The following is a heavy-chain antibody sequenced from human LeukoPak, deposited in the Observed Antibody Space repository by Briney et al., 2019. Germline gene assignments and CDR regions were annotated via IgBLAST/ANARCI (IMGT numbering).Heavy chain of an antibody. J-gene: IGHJ4*02. CDR2: IDPSDSYT. CDR3: ARPLSGGSGLPNF. CDR1: GYRFTSYW. V-gene: IGHV5-10-1*01. D-gene: IGHD6-19*01. Sequence: GESLKISCKGSGYRFTSYWITWVRQLPGKGLEWMGRIDPSDSYTNYSPSFQGHVTISTDKSISTAYLQWSSLKAEDTAMYYCARPLSGGSGLPNFWGQGTLVTVSS.